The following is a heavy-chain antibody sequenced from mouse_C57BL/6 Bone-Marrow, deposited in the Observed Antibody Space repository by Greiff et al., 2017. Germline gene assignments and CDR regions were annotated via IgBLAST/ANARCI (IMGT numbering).Heavy chain of an antibody. CDR2: IYPGDGDT. Sequence: VHLVESGPELVKPGASVKISCKASGYAFSSSCMNWVKQRPGKGLEWIGRIYPGDGDTNYNGKFKGKATLTADKSSSTAYMQLSSLTSEDSAVYFYAKVGDDYDDPAWFAYGGQGTLVTVSA. D-gene: IGHD2-4*01. CDR3: AKVGDDYDDPAWFAY. CDR1: GYAFSSSC. J-gene: IGHJ3*01. V-gene: IGHV1-82*01.